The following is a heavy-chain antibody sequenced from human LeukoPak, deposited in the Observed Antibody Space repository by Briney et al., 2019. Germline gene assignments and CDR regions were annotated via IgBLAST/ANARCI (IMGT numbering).Heavy chain of an antibody. Sequence: PSETLSLTCTVSGGSISSSSYYWDWIRQPAGKGLEWVGRIYTSGITNYNPSLKSRVTISVDTSKNQFSLKLSSVTAADTAVYYCARAYGSGSLDAFDIWGQGTMVTVSS. D-gene: IGHD3-10*01. V-gene: IGHV4-61*02. CDR3: ARAYGSGSLDAFDI. CDR2: IYTSGIT. J-gene: IGHJ3*02. CDR1: GGSISSSSYY.